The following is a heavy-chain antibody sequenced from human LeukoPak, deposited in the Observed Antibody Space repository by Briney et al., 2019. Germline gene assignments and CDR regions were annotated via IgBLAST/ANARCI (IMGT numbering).Heavy chain of an antibody. D-gene: IGHD3-10*01. CDR1: GFTFSSYS. J-gene: IGHJ5*02. CDR2: ISSSGTYI. Sequence: GGSLRLSCAASGFTFSSYSMNWVRQAPGKGLEWVSSISSSGTYIYYADSVKGRFTISRDNAKNSLYLQMNSLRAEDTAVYYCARGNYWFDPWGQGTLVTVSS. CDR3: ARGNYWFDP. V-gene: IGHV3-21*01.